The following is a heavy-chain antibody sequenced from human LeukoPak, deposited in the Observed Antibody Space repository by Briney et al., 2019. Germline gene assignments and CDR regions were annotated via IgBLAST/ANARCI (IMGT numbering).Heavy chain of an antibody. CDR2: IYYSGST. D-gene: IGHD3-9*01. J-gene: IGHJ5*02. Sequence: SETLSLTCTVSGGSISSYYWSWIRQPPGKGLEWIGYIYYSGSTNYNPSLKSRVTISVDTSKNQFSLKLSSVTAADTAVYYCAGELPYYDILTGYYNNWFDPWGQGTLVTVSS. CDR1: GGSISSYY. CDR3: AGELPYYDILTGYYNNWFDP. V-gene: IGHV4-59*01.